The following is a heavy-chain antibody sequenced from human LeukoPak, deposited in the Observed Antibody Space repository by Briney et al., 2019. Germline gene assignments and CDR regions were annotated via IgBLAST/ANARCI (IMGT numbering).Heavy chain of an antibody. V-gene: IGHV3-53*01. CDR2: ISNDGVT. CDR1: DFPVSDNY. J-gene: IGHJ4*02. D-gene: IGHD3-10*01. Sequence: GGSLRLSCATSDFPVSDNYMSWVRQAPGRGLEWVSVISNDGVTDYADSVKGRFTISRDGSNDTVFLQMSSLRPEDTAVYYCGGSGSYYTPSYYWGQGTLVTVSS. CDR3: GGSGSYYTPSYY.